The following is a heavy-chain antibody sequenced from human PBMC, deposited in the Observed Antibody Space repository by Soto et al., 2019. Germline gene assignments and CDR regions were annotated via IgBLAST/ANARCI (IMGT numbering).Heavy chain of an antibody. D-gene: IGHD3-10*01. V-gene: IGHV3-23*01. J-gene: IGHJ4*02. CDR2: VSDSGAKT. CDR1: GFTFRTNP. CDR3: AKDFQFGGSGTGYFDN. Sequence: LRLSCVASGFTFRTNPMSWVRQAPGKGLEWVSGVSDSGAKTYYADSVKGRFTVSRDNSKNTLYLEMKSLRAEDTAVYYCAKDFQFGGSGTGYFDNWGQGTLVTVSS.